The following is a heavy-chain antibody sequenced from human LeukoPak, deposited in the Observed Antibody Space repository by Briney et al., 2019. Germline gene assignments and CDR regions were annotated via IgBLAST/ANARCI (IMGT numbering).Heavy chain of an antibody. CDR2: ISGIGGST. CDR1: GFSFSSYG. V-gene: IGHV3-23*01. CDR3: AKDYGSSSNRYFFDC. Sequence: GGSLRLSCAASGFSFSSYGMNWVRQAPGKGLEWVSTISGIGGSTYYADSVKGRFTISRDISKNTLYVQINSLRAEDTAVYYCAKDYGSSSNRYFFDCWGQGTLVTVSS. J-gene: IGHJ4*02. D-gene: IGHD2-2*01.